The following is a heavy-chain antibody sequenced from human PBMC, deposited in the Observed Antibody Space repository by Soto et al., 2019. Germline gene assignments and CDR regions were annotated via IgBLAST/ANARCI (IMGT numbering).Heavy chain of an antibody. D-gene: IGHD6-13*01. J-gene: IGHJ3*02. Sequence: QLVESGGGLVQPGGSLRLSCAASGFTFSNYWMTWVRQAPGKGLEWVANIKRDGSGGSYLDSVRGRFTVSRDNARNSLYLQMNSLRAEDKALYYCARDVSPGSSGWYVDAFDTWGQGTMVTGSS. V-gene: IGHV3-7*01. CDR3: ARDVSPGSSGWYVDAFDT. CDR2: IKRDGSGG. CDR1: GFTFSNYW.